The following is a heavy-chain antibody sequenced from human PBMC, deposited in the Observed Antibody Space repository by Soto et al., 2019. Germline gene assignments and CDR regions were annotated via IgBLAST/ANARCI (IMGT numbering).Heavy chain of an antibody. D-gene: IGHD3-22*01. CDR3: SKHIHNFDSSGRASFDS. CDR2: VGTIVDNYAI. V-gene: IGHV3-73*01. Sequence: GGSLRLSCAASGLNFRGSTFHWVRQASGKGLEWVGRVGTIVDNYAISYAAAVKGRFTISRDESNNTVYLQLSSLKIEDTAVYYCSKHIHNFDSSGRASFDSWGQGTRVTVSS. CDR1: GLNFRGST. J-gene: IGHJ4*02.